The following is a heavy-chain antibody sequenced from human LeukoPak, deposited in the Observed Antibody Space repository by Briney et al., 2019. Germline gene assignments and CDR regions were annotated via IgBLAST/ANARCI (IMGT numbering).Heavy chain of an antibody. V-gene: IGHV1-18*01. CDR3: ARDVSSIVVVTAIGHRFQH. D-gene: IGHD2-21*02. J-gene: IGHJ1*01. CDR2: ISPYNGNT. CDR1: GYTFNTYG. Sequence: ASVKVSCKPFGYTFNTYGITWVRQAPGQGLEWMGWISPYNGNTNYAQKLQGRVTMTTDTSTSTAYMELRSLRSDDTAVYYCARDVSSIVVVTAIGHRFQHWGQGTLVTVSS.